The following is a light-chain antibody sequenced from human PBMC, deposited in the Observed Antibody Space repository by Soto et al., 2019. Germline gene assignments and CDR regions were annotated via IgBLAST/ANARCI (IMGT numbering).Light chain of an antibody. CDR1: QSVSSN. CDR3: QQYENWHLT. V-gene: IGKV3-15*01. J-gene: IGKJ4*01. CDR2: GAS. Sequence: EIVMTQSPATLSVSPGERATLSCRASQSVSSNLAWYQQKPGQAPRLLIYGASTRATGIPARFSGSGSGPEFTLTISSLQYEDFAVCYCQQYENWHLTFGGGTKVEIK.